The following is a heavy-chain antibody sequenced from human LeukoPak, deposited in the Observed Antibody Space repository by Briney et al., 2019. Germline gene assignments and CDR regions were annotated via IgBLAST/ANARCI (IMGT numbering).Heavy chain of an antibody. V-gene: IGHV3-74*01. CDR1: GFTFSSYW. CDR2: INNDGSST. CDR3: TGGADY. J-gene: IGHJ4*02. Sequence: GGSLRLSCAPSGFTFSSYWMHWVRQAPGKGLVWVSRINNDGSSTSYADSVKGRFTISRDNAKNTLFLQMNSLRAEDTAVYYCTGGADYWGQGTLVTVSS.